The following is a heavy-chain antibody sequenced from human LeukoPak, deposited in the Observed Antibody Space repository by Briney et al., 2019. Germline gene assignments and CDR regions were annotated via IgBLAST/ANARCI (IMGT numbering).Heavy chain of an antibody. J-gene: IGHJ4*02. CDR3: ASDNAYCSGGSCYSGVGY. V-gene: IGHV1-2*02. Sequence: ASVTVSCKASGYTFTGYYMHWVRQAPGQGLEWMGWINPNSGGTNYAQKFQGRVTMTRDTSISTAYMELSRLRSDDTAVYYCASDNAYCSGGSCYSGVGYWGQGTLVTVSS. CDR2: INPNSGGT. CDR1: GYTFTGYY. D-gene: IGHD2-15*01.